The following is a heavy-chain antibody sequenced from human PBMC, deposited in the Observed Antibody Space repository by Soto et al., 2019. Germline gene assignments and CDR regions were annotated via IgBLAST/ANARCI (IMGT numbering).Heavy chain of an antibody. CDR2: IVVISNTA. Sequence: QVVLLQSGAEVKEPRSSVRVSCKVSGSTFNNFALSWVRQAPGHGPEWMGGIVVISNTADYSQRFQDRVTITADTSPNTLYMELGSLTFEDTAVYYCARAIKRWEVNYYFDYWGQGTLVTVSS. J-gene: IGHJ4*02. CDR1: GSTFNNFA. CDR3: ARAIKRWEVNYYFDY. D-gene: IGHD1-26*01. V-gene: IGHV1-69*06.